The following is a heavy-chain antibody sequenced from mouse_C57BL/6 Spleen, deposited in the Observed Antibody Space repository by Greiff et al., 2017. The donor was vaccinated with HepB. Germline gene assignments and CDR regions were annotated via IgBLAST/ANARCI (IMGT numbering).Heavy chain of an antibody. CDR1: GYTFTDYE. Sequence: QVQLQQSGAELVRPGASVTLSCKASGYTFTDYEMHWVKQTPVHGLEWIGAIDPETGGTAYNQKFKGKAILTADKSSSTAYMELRSLTSEDSAVYYCTRWEITTVVALYYYAMDYWGQGTSVTVSS. V-gene: IGHV1-15*01. CDR2: IDPETGGT. D-gene: IGHD1-1*01. CDR3: TRWEITTVVALYYYAMDY. J-gene: IGHJ4*01.